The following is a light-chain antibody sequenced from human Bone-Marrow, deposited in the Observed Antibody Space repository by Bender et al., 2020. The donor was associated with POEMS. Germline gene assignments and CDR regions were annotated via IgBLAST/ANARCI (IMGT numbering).Light chain of an antibody. V-gene: IGLV2-14*01. CDR2: EVT. Sequence: QSALTQPASVSGSPGQSITISCTGSSSDVGAYNYVSWYQQPPGKAPKLIIYEVTKRPPGVPDRFAGSKSGNTSSLTISELQAADEADYYCSSFTRSTTLVFGVGTKLTVL. CDR1: SSDVGAYNY. CDR3: SSFTRSTTLV. J-gene: IGLJ2*01.